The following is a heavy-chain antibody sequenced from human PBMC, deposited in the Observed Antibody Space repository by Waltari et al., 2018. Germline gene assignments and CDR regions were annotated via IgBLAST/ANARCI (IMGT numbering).Heavy chain of an antibody. Sequence: QVQLVESGGGVVQPGRSLRLSCAASGFTFSSYGMHWVRQAPGKGLEWVAVISYDGSNKYYADSVKGRFTISRDNSKNTLYLQMNSLRAEDTAVYYCARDRLPLAFDIWGQGTMVTVSS. CDR3: ARDRLPLAFDI. CDR2: ISYDGSNK. CDR1: GFTFSSYG. D-gene: IGHD6-6*01. J-gene: IGHJ3*02. V-gene: IGHV3-30*03.